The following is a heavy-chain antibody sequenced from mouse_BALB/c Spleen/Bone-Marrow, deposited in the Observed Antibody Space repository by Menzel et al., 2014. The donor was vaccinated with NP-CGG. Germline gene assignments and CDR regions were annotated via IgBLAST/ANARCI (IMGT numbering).Heavy chain of an antibody. Sequence: VQRVESGAELMKPGASVKISCKATGYTFSSYWIEWVKQRPGHGLEWIGEILPGSGSTNYNEKFKGKATFTADTSSNTAYMQLSSLTSEDSAVYFCARGGYYGSSLFAYWGQGTLVTVSA. CDR1: GYTFSSYW. J-gene: IGHJ3*01. D-gene: IGHD1-1*01. CDR3: ARGGYYGSSLFAY. V-gene: IGHV1-9*01. CDR2: ILPGSGST.